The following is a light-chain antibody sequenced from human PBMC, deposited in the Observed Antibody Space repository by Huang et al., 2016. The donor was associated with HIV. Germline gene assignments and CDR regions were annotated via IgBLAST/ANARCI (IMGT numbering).Light chain of an antibody. J-gene: IGKJ4*01. V-gene: IGKV4-1*01. CDR1: QSFLYSSNNKNF. CDR2: WAS. CDR3: QQYYSTPLA. Sequence: DIVMTQSPDSLAVSLGERATINCKSSQSFLYSSNNKNFLAWYQQKPGQPPKLLIYWASTRESVVPYRFSGSGSETDFTLTITSLQAEDVAVYYCQQYYSTPLAFGGGTKVEIK.